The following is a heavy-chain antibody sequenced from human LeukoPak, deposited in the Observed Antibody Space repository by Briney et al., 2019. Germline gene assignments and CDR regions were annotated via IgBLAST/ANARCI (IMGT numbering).Heavy chain of an antibody. Sequence: PGGSLRLSCAASGFTFSSYSMNWVRQAPGKGLEWVSSISSSSSYIYYADSLKGRFTISRDNAKNSLYLQMNSLRAEDTAVYYCARENCGGYCYYNWFDPWGQGTLVTVSS. D-gene: IGHD2-21*02. J-gene: IGHJ5*02. CDR2: ISSSSSYI. CDR1: GFTFSSYS. V-gene: IGHV3-21*01. CDR3: ARENCGGYCYYNWFDP.